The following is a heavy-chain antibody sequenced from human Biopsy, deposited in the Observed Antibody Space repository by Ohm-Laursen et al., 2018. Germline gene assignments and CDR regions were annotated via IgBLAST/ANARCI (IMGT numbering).Heavy chain of an antibody. J-gene: IGHJ6*02. CDR1: GYSFTSYG. Sequence: DSVKVSCKVSGYSFTSYGISWARQGPGEGLGWMGWINTENGNTIYAQNLQGKVTMTADTSTSTAYMEVTSLRSDDTAVYYCARAKLEPVYYYYGMDVWGQGTTVTVSS. D-gene: IGHD1-1*01. CDR3: ARAKLEPVYYYYGMDV. V-gene: IGHV1-18*01. CDR2: INTENGNT.